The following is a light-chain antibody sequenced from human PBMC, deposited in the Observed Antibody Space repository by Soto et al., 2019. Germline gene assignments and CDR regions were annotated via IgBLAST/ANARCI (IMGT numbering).Light chain of an antibody. Sequence: QSALTQPASVSGSPGQSITISCTGISSDVGSYKFVSWYQQHPGKAPKLMIYEDSRPSGVSNRFPGSKSGNTASLTISGLQAEDEGDYYCCSNAGTRTVFGGGTKLTVL. V-gene: IGLV2-23*01. CDR2: EDS. CDR3: CSNAGTRTV. CDR1: SSDVGSYKF. J-gene: IGLJ3*02.